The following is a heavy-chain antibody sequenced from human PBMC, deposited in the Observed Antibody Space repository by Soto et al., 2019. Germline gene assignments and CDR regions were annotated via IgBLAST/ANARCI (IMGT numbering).Heavy chain of an antibody. J-gene: IGHJ3*02. CDR3: VKDRMAYNSVWDPFDI. Sequence: EVQLWESGGGSVQPGGSLRLSCTASGFTFSSYAMTWVRQAPGQGLEWVSTIGSVGGDTYYADSVKGRFTISRDDSKNTLLLQMNSLRAEDTAVYYCVKDRMAYNSVWDPFDIWGQGTMVTVSS. D-gene: IGHD1-20*01. CDR1: GFTFSSYA. CDR2: IGSVGGDT. V-gene: IGHV3-23*01.